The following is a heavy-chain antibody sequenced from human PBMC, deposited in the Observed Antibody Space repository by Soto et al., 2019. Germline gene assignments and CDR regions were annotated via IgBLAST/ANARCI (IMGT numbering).Heavy chain of an antibody. CDR2: TYYRSKWYN. J-gene: IGHJ4*02. CDR3: ARGGYDILTVYYKIDY. CDR1: GDSVSSISAA. Sequence: SQTLSLTCAISGDSVSSISAAWNWIRQSPSRGLEWLGRTYYRSKWYNDYAVSVKSRITINPDTSKSQFSLHLNSVTPEDTAVYYCARGGYDILTVYYKIDYWGQGTLVTVSS. D-gene: IGHD3-9*01. V-gene: IGHV6-1*01.